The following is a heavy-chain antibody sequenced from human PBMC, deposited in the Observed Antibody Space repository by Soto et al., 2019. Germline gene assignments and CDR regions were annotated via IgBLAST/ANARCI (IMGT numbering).Heavy chain of an antibody. CDR2: INQDGTLK. CDR3: ARWQSSGWYLDI. CDR1: GLTFSNYW. J-gene: IGHJ4*02. Sequence: EVQLVESGGGLVQPGGSLRLSCAASGLTFSNYWTSWVRQAPGKGLEWVASINQDGTLKYYVDSVKGRFTISRDNAQNSFFLQMISLRAEDTAVYYCARWQSSGWYLDIWGQGTLLSVSS. D-gene: IGHD6-19*01. V-gene: IGHV3-7*03.